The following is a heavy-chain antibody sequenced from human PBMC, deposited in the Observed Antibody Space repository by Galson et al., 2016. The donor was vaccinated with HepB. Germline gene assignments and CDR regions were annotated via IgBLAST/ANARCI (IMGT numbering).Heavy chain of an antibody. J-gene: IGHJ6*03. V-gene: IGHV3-15*01. Sequence: SLRLSCAASGFTFSSAWMSWVRQAPGKGLEWVGRIKSKTYDGTTDYAAPVKGRFTISRDASKNTLYLQLNSLRTEDIAVYYCTTDLFRYCSCTSFLRTYRYYYMDVWGKGTTVTVSS. CDR1: GFTFSSAW. D-gene: IGHD2-2*01. CDR2: IKSKTYDGTT. CDR3: TTDLFRYCSCTSFLRTYRYYYMDV.